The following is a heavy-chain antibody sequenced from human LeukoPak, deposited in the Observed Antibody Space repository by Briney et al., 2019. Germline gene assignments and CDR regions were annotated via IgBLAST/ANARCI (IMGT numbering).Heavy chain of an antibody. J-gene: IGHJ4*02. V-gene: IGHV3-48*01. Sequence: GGSLRLSCAASGFTFSSYSMNWVRQAPGKGLEWVSYISSSSSTIYYADSVKGRFTISRDNAKNSLYLQMNSLRAEDTAVYYCARAGGMADRESDYWGQGTLVTVSS. CDR2: ISSSSSTI. CDR1: GFTFSSYS. CDR3: ARAGGMADRESDY. D-gene: IGHD3-10*01.